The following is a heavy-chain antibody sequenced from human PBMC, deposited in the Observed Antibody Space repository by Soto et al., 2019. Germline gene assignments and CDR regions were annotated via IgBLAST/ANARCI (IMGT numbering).Heavy chain of an antibody. Sequence: SETLSLTCAVYGGSFSGYYWSWIRQPPGKGLEWIGEINHSGSTNYNPSLKSRVTISVDTSKNQFSLKLSSVTAADTAVYYCARDKARRAAFDIWGQGTMVTVPS. D-gene: IGHD6-6*01. J-gene: IGHJ3*02. CDR3: ARDKARRAAFDI. CDR1: GGSFSGYY. CDR2: INHSGST. V-gene: IGHV4-34*01.